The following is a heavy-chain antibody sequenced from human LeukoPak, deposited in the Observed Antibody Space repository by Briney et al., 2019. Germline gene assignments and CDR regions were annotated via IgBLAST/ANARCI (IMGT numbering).Heavy chain of an antibody. CDR3: ARDVVRALGTTIEYYYYGMDV. V-gene: IGHV1-2*06. Sequence: ASVKVSCKASGYTFTGYYMHWVRQAPGQGLEWMGRINPNSGGTNYAQKFQSRVTMTRDTSISTAYMELSRLRSDDTAVYYCARDVVRALGTTIEYYYYGMDVWGQGTTVTVSS. D-gene: IGHD3-10*01. CDR1: GYTFTGYY. CDR2: INPNSGGT. J-gene: IGHJ6*02.